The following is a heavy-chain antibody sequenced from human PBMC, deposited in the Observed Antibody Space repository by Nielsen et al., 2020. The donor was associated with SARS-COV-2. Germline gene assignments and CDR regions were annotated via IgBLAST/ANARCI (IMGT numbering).Heavy chain of an antibody. CDR3: ARHYYGSGSYYNPDYFDY. D-gene: IGHD3-10*01. J-gene: IGHJ4*02. V-gene: IGHV4-61*01. Sequence: SETLSLTCIVSGGSISTGSHYWSWIRQPPGKGLEWIGYIFYRGNTNYNPSLKSRVTISVDTSKNQFSLKLSSVTAADTAVYYCARHYYGSGSYYNPDYFDYWGQGTLVTVSS. CDR1: GGSISTGSHY. CDR2: IFYRGNT.